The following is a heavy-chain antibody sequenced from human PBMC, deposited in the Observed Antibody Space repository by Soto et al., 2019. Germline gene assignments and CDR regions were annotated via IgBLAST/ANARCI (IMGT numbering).Heavy chain of an antibody. V-gene: IGHV3-23*01. CDR2: ISGSGGST. J-gene: IGHJ5*02. CDR3: AKGLDMITFGGVIAPNWFDP. CDR1: GFTFSSYA. Sequence: GGSMRLSFAASGFTFSSYAMSWVRQAPGKGLEWVSAISGSGGSTYYADSVKGRFTISRDNSKNTLYLQMNSLRAEDTAVYYCAKGLDMITFGGVIAPNWFDPWGQGTLVTVSS. D-gene: IGHD3-16*02.